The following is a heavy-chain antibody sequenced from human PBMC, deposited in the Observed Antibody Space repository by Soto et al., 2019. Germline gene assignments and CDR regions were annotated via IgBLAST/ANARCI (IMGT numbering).Heavy chain of an antibody. D-gene: IGHD6-19*01. CDR1: GFTFSNAW. CDR3: TTDSEGAGKDYYYYGMDV. Sequence: EVQLVESGGGLVKPGGSLRLSCAASGFTFSNAWMSWVRQAPGKGLEWVGRIKSKTDGGTTDYAAPVKGRFTISRDDSKNTLYLQMNSLKTEDTAVYYCTTDSEGAGKDYYYYGMDVWGQGTTVTVSS. CDR2: IKSKTDGGTT. J-gene: IGHJ6*02. V-gene: IGHV3-15*01.